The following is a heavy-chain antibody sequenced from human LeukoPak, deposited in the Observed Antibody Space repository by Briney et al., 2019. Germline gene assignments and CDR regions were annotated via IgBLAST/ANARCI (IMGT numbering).Heavy chain of an antibody. V-gene: IGHV1-69-2*01. CDR1: GYTFTDYY. J-gene: IGHJ5*02. CDR3: ATDIAHPLGYCSSTSCYKNWFDP. Sequence: GATVKISCKVSGYTFTDYYMHWVQQAPGKGLEWMGLVDPEDGETIYAEKFQGRVTITADTSTDTAYMELSSLRSEDTAVYYCATDIAHPLGYCSSTSCYKNWFDPWGQGTLLTVSS. CDR2: VDPEDGET. D-gene: IGHD2-2*02.